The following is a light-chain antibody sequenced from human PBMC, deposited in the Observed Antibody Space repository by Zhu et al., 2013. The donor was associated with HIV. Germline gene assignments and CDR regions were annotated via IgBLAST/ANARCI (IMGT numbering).Light chain of an antibody. J-gene: IGLJ1*01. CDR3: CSDAGRGTFV. CDR1: SSDVGGYNY. Sequence: QSALTQPPSASGSPGQSVTISCTGTSSDVGGYNYVSWYQQHPGKAPKLMIYDVSERPSGVSNRFSGSKSGNTASLTISGLQDEDEADYYCCSDAGRGTFVFGTATKVTVL. CDR2: DVS. V-gene: IGLV2-23*02.